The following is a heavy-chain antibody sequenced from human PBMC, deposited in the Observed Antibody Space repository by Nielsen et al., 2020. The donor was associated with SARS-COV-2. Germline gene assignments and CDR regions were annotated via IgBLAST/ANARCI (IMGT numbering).Heavy chain of an antibody. CDR1: GGSISSYY. D-gene: IGHD5-18*01. J-gene: IGHJ6*03. CDR3: ARLQYGRGAMGMDV. V-gene: IGHV4-59*08. CDR2: IYYSGST. Sequence: ESLKISCTVSGGSISSYYWSWIRQPPGKGLEWIGYIYYSGSTNYNPSLKSRVTISVDTSKNQFSLKLSSVTAADTAVYYCARLQYGRGAMGMDVWGKGTTVTVSS.